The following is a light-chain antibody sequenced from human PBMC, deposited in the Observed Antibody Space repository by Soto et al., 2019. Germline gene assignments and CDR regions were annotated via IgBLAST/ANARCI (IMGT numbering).Light chain of an antibody. J-gene: IGLJ2*01. Sequence: QSALTQPASVSGSPGQSITISCTGTSSDVGSYNFVSWYQQEPGKAPKLMIYEGTKRPSRVSNRFSGSKSGNTASLTISWLQAEDEADYYCCSYAGSSGVVFGGGTKLTVL. CDR3: CSYAGSSGVV. CDR1: SSDVGSYNF. CDR2: EGT. V-gene: IGLV2-23*01.